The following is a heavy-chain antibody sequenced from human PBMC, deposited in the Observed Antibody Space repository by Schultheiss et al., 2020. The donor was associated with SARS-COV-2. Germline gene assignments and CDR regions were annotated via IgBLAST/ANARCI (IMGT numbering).Heavy chain of an antibody. CDR1: GGTFNSNA. Sequence: ASVKVSCKASGGTFNSNAISWVRQAPGQGLEWMGWISAYNGNTYYAQNFQDRVTMTTETSARTAYMELRSLRSDDTAVYYCARGYSSGLYFFDYWGQGTLVTVSS. D-gene: IGHD6-19*01. CDR3: ARGYSSGLYFFDY. V-gene: IGHV1-18*01. CDR2: ISAYNGNT. J-gene: IGHJ4*02.